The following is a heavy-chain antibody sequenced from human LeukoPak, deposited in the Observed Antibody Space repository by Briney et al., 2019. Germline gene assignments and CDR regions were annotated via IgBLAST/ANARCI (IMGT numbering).Heavy chain of an antibody. CDR1: GYTFTSYY. CDR2: INPSGGST. J-gene: IGHJ4*02. CDR3: ARVPAPGRYSSSSRPDY. Sequence: GASVKVSCKAFGYTFTSYYMHWVRQAPGQGLEWMGIINPSGGSTSYAQKFQGRVTMTRDTSTSTVYMELSSLRSEDTAVYYCARVPAPGRYSSSSRPDYWGQGTLVTVSS. V-gene: IGHV1-46*01. D-gene: IGHD6-6*01.